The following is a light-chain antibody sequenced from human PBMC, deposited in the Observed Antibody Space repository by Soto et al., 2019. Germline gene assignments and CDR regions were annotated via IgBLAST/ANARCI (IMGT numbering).Light chain of an antibody. CDR3: QQSYSTPLT. Sequence: DIQMTQSPSSLSASVGDRVTITCRASQSISSYLNWYQQKPGKAPKLLIYAASSLQSGVPSRFSRSGSGTDFTLTISSLQPEDFATYYCQQSYSTPLTFGGGTKVEIX. CDR2: AAS. V-gene: IGKV1-39*01. J-gene: IGKJ4*01. CDR1: QSISSY.